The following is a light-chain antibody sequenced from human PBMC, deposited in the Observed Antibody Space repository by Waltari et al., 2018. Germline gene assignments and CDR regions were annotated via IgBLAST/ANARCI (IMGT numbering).Light chain of an antibody. J-gene: IGKJ1*01. Sequence: EIVLTQSPGTLSLSSGERATLSCRTSQSISKYLAWYQQNPGQAPRLLIYHASSRATGIPDRFSGSGSGTDFSLTISRLEPEDFAVYYCQHYVTLPVTFGQGTKVEIK. V-gene: IGKV3-20*01. CDR2: HAS. CDR1: QSISKY. CDR3: QHYVTLPVT.